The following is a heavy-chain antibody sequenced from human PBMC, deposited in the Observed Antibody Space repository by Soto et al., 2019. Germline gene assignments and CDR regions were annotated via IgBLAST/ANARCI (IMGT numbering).Heavy chain of an antibody. V-gene: IGHV4-4*07. CDR2: IYTSGST. J-gene: IGHJ6*02. D-gene: IGHD6-13*01. CDR3: AREGGYSSSWHKTYYYYYGMDV. Sequence: AETLSLTCTVSGGSISSYYWSWVRQPSWKGLEWIGRIYTSGSTNYNPSLKSRVTVSVDTSKNQFSLKLSSVTAADTAVYYCAREGGYSSSWHKTYYYYYGMDVWGQGTTVTVS. CDR1: GGSISSYY.